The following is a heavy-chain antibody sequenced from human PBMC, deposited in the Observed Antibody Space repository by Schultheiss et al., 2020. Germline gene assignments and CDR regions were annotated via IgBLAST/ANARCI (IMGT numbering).Heavy chain of an antibody. CDR2: INVGNGNT. CDR3: ARVGCSGGSCYSVVPFDP. Sequence: ASVKVSCKASGYTFTTYPIHWVRQAPGQRLEWMGWINVGNGNTKYSQKFQGRITITRDTSANTAYMELSSLRSEDTAVYYCARVGCSGGSCYSVVPFDPWGQGTLVTVSS. CDR1: GYTFTTYP. D-gene: IGHD2-15*01. J-gene: IGHJ5*02. V-gene: IGHV1-3*01.